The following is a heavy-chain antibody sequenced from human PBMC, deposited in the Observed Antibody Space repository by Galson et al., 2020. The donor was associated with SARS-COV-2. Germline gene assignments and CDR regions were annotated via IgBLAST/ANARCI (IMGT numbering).Heavy chain of an antibody. D-gene: IGHD3-22*01. CDR2: MHHSGIT. V-gene: IGHV4-38-2*02. Sequence: ASETLSLTCTVSGSSISSCYYWGWIRQPPGKGLEWVGSMHHSGITQYNPSLKSRVTMSVDTSKNHFSLKLSSVTAADTAMYYCARVDCYDSTSYYYSFDYWGQGTLVAVSS. CDR3: ARVDCYDSTSYYYSFDY. CDR1: GSSISSCYY. J-gene: IGHJ4*02.